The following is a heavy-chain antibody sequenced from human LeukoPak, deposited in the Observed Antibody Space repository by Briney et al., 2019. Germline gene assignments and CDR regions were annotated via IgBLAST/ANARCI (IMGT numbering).Heavy chain of an antibody. D-gene: IGHD5-18*01. V-gene: IGHV3-53*01. Sequence: GGSLRLSCAASGFTVSSNYMSWVRQAPGKGLEWVSVIYSGGSTYYADSVKGRFTISRDNSKNTLYLQMNSLRAEDTAVYYCARDKGKGTAMVDFDYWGQGTLVTVSS. CDR2: IYSGGST. J-gene: IGHJ4*02. CDR3: ARDKGKGTAMVDFDY. CDR1: GFTVSSNY.